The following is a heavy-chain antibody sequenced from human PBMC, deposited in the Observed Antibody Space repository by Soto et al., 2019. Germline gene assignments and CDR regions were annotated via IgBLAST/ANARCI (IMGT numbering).Heavy chain of an antibody. J-gene: IGHJ5*01. CDR3: GKGRLGSGGYNWFDS. CDR1: GFTFSSYW. Sequence: EVQLVESGGGLVQPGGSLRLSCAASGFTFSSYWMSWVRQAPGKGLEWVANIKQDGSEKYYVDSVKGRFTISRDNAKNLLCLKMDGLSADDSAVYYCGKGRLGSGGYNWFDSWGQGTLVTVSS. CDR2: IKQDGSEK. D-gene: IGHD6-19*01. V-gene: IGHV3-7*01.